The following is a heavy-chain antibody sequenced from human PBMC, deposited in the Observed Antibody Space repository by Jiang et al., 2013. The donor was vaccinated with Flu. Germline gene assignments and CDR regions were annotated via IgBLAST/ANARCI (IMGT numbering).Heavy chain of an antibody. V-gene: IGHV4-59*01. D-gene: IGHD2-21*01. CDR2: IYNSGST. J-gene: IGHJ3*02. CDR3: ARAVRVIRGDAFDI. Sequence: GSGLVKPSETLSLTCTVSGVSISSYYWSWIRQPPGKGLEWIGYIYNSGSTNYNPSLKSRVTISVDTSKNQFSLKLSSVTAADTAVYYCARAVRVIRGDAFDIWGQGTMVTVSS. CDR1: GVSISSYY.